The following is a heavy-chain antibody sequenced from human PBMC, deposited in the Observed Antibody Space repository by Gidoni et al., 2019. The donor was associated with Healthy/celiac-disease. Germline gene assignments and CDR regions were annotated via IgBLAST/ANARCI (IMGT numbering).Heavy chain of an antibody. V-gene: IGHV3-23*01. CDR1: GFTFISYA. Sequence: EVQLLESGGGLVQPGGSLRLSCAASGFTFISYAMSWVRQAPGKGLEWVSAISGSGGSTYYADSVKGRFTISRDNSKNTLYLQMNSLRAEDTAVYYCAKGTTVTTRYYYGMDVWGQGTTVTVSS. CDR3: AKGTTVTTRYYYGMDV. J-gene: IGHJ6*02. D-gene: IGHD4-17*01. CDR2: ISGSGGST.